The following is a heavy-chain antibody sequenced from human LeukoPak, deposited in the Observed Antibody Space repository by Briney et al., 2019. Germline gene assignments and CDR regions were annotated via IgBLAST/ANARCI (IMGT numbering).Heavy chain of an antibody. Sequence: GGSLRLSCAASGFTFSSYSMNWVRQAPGKGLTWVSAISPSGTYIYYADSVKGRSTISRDNAKNSLYLQMNSLRAEDTAVYYCARDFCSGDYCSTPFDFWGQGTLVTVSS. CDR3: ARDFCSGDYCSTPFDF. CDR2: ISPSGTYI. J-gene: IGHJ4*02. CDR1: GFTFSSYS. V-gene: IGHV3-21*01. D-gene: IGHD3-22*01.